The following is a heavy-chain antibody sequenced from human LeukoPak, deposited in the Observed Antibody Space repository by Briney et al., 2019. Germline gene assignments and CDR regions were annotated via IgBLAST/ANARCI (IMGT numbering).Heavy chain of an antibody. D-gene: IGHD4-17*01. CDR2: IYYSGST. CDR3: ARLSPYYGAYYFDY. Sequence: SETLSLTCTVSGGSISSSSYYWGWIRQPPGKGLEWIGTIYYSGSTYYNPSLKSRVTISVDTSKSQFSLKLSSVTAADTAVYYCARLSPYYGAYYFDYWGQGTLVTVSS. J-gene: IGHJ4*02. CDR1: GGSISSSSYY. V-gene: IGHV4-39*01.